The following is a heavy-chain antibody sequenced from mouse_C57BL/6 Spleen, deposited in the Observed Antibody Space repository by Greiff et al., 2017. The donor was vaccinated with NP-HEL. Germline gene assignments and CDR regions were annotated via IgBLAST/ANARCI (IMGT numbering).Heavy chain of an antibody. Sequence: QVHVKQSGAELVRPGTSVKLSCTASGYTFTSYWMHWVKQRPGQGLEWIGVIDPSDSYTNYTQKFKGKATLTVDTSSSTSYMQLSSLTSEDSAVYYCARNRGNYTFAYWGQGTLVTVSA. CDR3: ARNRGNYTFAY. V-gene: IGHV1-59*01. CDR2: IDPSDSYT. D-gene: IGHD2-12*01. CDR1: GYTFTSYW. J-gene: IGHJ3*01.